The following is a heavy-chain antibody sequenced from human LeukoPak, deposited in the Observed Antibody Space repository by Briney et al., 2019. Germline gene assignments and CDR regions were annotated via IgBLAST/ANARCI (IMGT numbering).Heavy chain of an antibody. D-gene: IGHD3-22*01. V-gene: IGHV1-69*13. CDR3: ARDSSGHYNWFDP. J-gene: IGHJ5*02. Sequence: SVKVSCKASGDTFSSYAISWVRQAPGQGLEWMGGIIPIFGTANYAQKFQGRVTITADESTSTAYMELSSLRSEDTAVYYCARDSSGHYNWFDPWGQGTLVTVSS. CDR1: GDTFSSYA. CDR2: IIPIFGTA.